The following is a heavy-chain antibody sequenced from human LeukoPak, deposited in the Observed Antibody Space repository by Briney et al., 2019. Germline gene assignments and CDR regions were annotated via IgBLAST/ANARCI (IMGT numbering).Heavy chain of an antibody. CDR2: IYYSGST. V-gene: IGHV4-59*01. CDR1: GGSISSYY. CDR3: ARDYYYYGMDV. Sequence: PSETLSLTCTVSGGSISSYYWSWIRQPPGKGLEWIGYIYYSGSTNYNPSLKSRVTISVDTSKNQFSLKLSSVTAADTAVYYCARDYYYYGMDVWGQGTTVTVSS. J-gene: IGHJ6*02.